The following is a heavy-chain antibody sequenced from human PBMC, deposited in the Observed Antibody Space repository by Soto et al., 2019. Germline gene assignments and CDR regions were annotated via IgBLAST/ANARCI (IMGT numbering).Heavy chain of an antibody. CDR2: TIPVFNTA. V-gene: IGHV1-69*06. CDR1: GGTLSDHG. CDR3: ALGVYGSGNYYTGPSAFDI. Sequence: QVQLEQSGAEVKKPGSSVKISCKASGGTLSDHGVSWLRQAPGQGLEWVGGTIPVFNTAKYAPKFQGRVTIAADKSTNIAYMELGSLRSDDMAFYCCALGVYGSGNYYTGPSAFDIWGQGTQVIVSS. J-gene: IGHJ3*02. D-gene: IGHD3-10*01.